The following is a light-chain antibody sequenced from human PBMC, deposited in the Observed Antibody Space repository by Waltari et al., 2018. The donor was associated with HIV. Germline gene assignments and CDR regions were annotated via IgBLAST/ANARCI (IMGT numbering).Light chain of an antibody. J-gene: IGLJ3*02. Sequence: QSALTQPASVSGSPGQSITISCTGTSSDVGSYNLVSWYQQHPGKAPKLMICEVSKRPSGVSNRFSGSKSGNTASLTISGLQAEDEADYYCCSYAGSNWVFGGGTKLTVL. V-gene: IGLV2-23*02. CDR1: SSDVGSYNL. CDR3: CSYAGSNWV. CDR2: EVS.